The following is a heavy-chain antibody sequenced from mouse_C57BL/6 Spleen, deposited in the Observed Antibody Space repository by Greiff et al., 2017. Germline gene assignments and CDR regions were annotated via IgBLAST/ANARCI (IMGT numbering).Heavy chain of an antibody. CDR1: GYTFTSYW. Sequence: QVQLQQPGAELVKPGASVKLSCKASGYTFTSYWMHWVKQRPGQGLEWIGMIHPSSGSTNYNEKFKSKATLTVDKSTSTAYMQLSSLTSEDSAVYYCARNLYGYDSAWFAYWGQGTLVTVSA. CDR2: IHPSSGST. D-gene: IGHD2-2*01. CDR3: ARNLYGYDSAWFAY. J-gene: IGHJ3*01. V-gene: IGHV1-64*01.